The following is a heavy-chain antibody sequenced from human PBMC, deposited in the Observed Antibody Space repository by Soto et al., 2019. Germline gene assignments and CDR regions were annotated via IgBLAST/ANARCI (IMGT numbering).Heavy chain of an antibody. J-gene: IGHJ4*02. CDR2: IYPGDSDT. V-gene: IGHV5-51*01. D-gene: IGHD6-13*01. CDR1: GYNFTSYW. CDR3: ARQGDSNNWYVGH. Sequence: GEYLKISCKGSGYNFTSYWIGWVRQMPGKGLEWMGIIYPGDSDTRYNPSFQGQVTISADKSINTAYMQWSSLKASDTAMYYCARQGDSNNWYVGHWGQGTLVTVSS.